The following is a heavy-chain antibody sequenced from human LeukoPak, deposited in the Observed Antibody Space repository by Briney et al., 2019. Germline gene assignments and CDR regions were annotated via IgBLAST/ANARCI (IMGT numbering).Heavy chain of an antibody. V-gene: IGHV3-23*01. J-gene: IGHJ3*02. D-gene: IGHD3-22*01. CDR2: ISGSGGST. CDR3: AKDWGIASSGRRDDAFDI. Sequence: GGSLRLSCAASGFTFSSYAMSWVRQAPGKGLEWVSAISGSGGSTYYADSVKGRFTISRDNSKNTLYLQMNSLRAEDTAVYYCAKDWGIASSGRRDDAFDIWGQGTIVTVSS. CDR1: GFTFSSYA.